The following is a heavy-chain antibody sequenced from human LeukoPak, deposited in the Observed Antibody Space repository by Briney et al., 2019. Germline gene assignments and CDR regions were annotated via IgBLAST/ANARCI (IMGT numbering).Heavy chain of an antibody. Sequence: GGSLRLSCAASGFTFSSYWMHWVRQAPGKGLVWVSRINTDGSSTSYADSVKGRFTISRDNAKNTLYLQMNSLRAEDTAVYYCARVIAAPPFDYWGQGTLVTASS. CDR1: GFTFSSYW. D-gene: IGHD6-6*01. CDR3: ARVIAAPPFDY. J-gene: IGHJ4*02. V-gene: IGHV3-74*01. CDR2: INTDGSST.